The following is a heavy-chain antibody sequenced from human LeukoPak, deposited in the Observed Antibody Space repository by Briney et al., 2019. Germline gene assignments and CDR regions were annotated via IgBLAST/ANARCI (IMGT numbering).Heavy chain of an antibody. J-gene: IGHJ3*01. CDR1: GLNFVYSA. D-gene: IGHD2-15*01. CDR2: INWNSDTT. Sequence: PGRSLRLSCEASGLNFVYSAMHWVRQAPGKGLEWVSGINWNSDTTAYVDSVKGRFTISRDNAKNSLYLQMNSLRAEDTAMYYCAKAFRSRGRTGDDAFDVWGQGTMVTVSS. V-gene: IGHV3-9*01. CDR3: AKAFRSRGRTGDDAFDV.